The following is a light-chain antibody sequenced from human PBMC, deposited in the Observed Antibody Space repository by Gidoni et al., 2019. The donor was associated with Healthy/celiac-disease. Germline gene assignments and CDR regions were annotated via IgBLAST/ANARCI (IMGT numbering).Light chain of an antibody. Sequence: QSALTQPPSASGSPGQSVTISCTGNSSDVGVYNYVSWYQQHPGKAPKLMIYEVSTRPSGVPDRFSGSKSGNTASLTVSGLQAEDEADYYCSSYAGSNNWVFGGGTKLTVL. CDR1: SSDVGVYNY. V-gene: IGLV2-8*01. CDR2: EVS. CDR3: SSYAGSNNWV. J-gene: IGLJ3*02.